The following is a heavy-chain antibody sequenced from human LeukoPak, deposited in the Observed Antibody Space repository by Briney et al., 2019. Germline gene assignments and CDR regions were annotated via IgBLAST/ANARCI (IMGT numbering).Heavy chain of an antibody. CDR3: ARRRAYNYFDP. CDR1: GASISDSYYF. J-gene: IGHJ5*02. CDR2: VDYRGTT. V-gene: IGHV4-39*01. Sequence: SETLSLTCTVSGASISDSYYFWGWIRQPPGKGLEWIATVDYRGTTYYNSPLKSRVTISADTSKNQFYLNLNSMTAADTAVYFCARRRAYNYFDPWGQGTLVTVSS.